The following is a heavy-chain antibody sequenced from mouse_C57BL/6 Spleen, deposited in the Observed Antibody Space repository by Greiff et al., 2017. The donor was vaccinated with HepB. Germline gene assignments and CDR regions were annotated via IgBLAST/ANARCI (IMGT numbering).Heavy chain of an antibody. CDR3: AKGYYGGPHWYFDV. CDR2: IDPSDSET. CDR1: GYTFTSYW. J-gene: IGHJ1*03. V-gene: IGHV1-52*01. Sequence: VQLQQPGAELVRPGSSVKLSCKASGYTFTSYWMHWVKQRPIQGLEWIGNIDPSDSETHYNQKFKDKATLTVDKSSSTAYMQLSSLTSEDSAVYYCAKGYYGGPHWYFDVWGTGTTVTVSS. D-gene: IGHD1-1*01.